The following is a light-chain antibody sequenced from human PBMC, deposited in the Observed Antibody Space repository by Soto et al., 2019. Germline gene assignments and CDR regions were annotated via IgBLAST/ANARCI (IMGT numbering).Light chain of an antibody. CDR3: QQYNNWPTWT. V-gene: IGKV3-15*01. CDR2: GAS. Sequence: MTQSTDTLSVSPGDRVTLSCRASHSVGTNLAWYQQKPGQAPRLLIYGASARATDVPVRFSGSGSGTEFTLTISSLQSEDFAIYYCQQYNNWPTWTFGPGTRVEIK. J-gene: IGKJ1*01. CDR1: HSVGTN.